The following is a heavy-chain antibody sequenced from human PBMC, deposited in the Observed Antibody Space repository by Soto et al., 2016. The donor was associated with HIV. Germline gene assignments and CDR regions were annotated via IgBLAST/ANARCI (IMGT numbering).Heavy chain of an antibody. CDR2: ISSNGGST. Sequence: EVQLVESGGGLVQPGGSLRLSCSASGFTFSSYAMHWVRQAPGKGLEYVSAISSNGGSTYYADSVKGRFTISRDNSKNTLYLQMSSLRAEDTAVYYCVKDPEDIVVAKDAFDIWGQGTMVTVSS. J-gene: IGHJ3*02. CDR3: VKDPEDIVVAKDAFDI. D-gene: IGHD2-15*01. CDR1: GFTFSSYA. V-gene: IGHV3-64D*06.